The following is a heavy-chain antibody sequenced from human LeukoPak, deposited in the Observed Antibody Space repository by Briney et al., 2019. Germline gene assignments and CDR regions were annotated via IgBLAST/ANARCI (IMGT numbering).Heavy chain of an antibody. J-gene: IGHJ4*02. CDR3: AKDSAGYSGYDWALDY. D-gene: IGHD5-12*01. CDR2: ISYDGSNK. V-gene: IGHV3-30*18. CDR1: GFTFSSYG. Sequence: GGSLILSCAASGFTFSSYGMHWVRQAPGKGLEWVAVISYDGSNKYYADSVKGRFTISRDNSKNTLYLQMNSLRAEDTAVYYCAKDSAGYSGYDWALDYWGQGTLVTVSS.